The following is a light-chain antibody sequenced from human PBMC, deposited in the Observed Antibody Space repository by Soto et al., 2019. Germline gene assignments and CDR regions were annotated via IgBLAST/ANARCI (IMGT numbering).Light chain of an antibody. J-gene: IGKJ2*01. CDR3: QQYSTSLHT. CDR1: QSVSDNF. CDR2: GAS. V-gene: IGKV3-20*01. Sequence: EIVLTQSPGTLSLSPGEGATLSCRASQSVSDNFLAWYQQKPGQAPRLLVYGASTRATGIPDRFSGSGSGTDFALTISRVESEDFAVYYCQQYSTSLHTFGQGTKLEIK.